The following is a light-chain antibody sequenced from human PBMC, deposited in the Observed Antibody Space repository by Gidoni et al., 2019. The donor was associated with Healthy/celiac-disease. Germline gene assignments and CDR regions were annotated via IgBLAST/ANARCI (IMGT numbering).Light chain of an antibody. Sequence: ICMTQSPSLLSAATGDRVTISCRMSQCISSYLAWHQQKPGKAPELLIYAASTLQSGVPSRFSGSGSGTDFTLSIICLQSEDFATYYCQRYYSFPWTFGQGTKVEIK. V-gene: IGKV1D-8*01. J-gene: IGKJ1*01. CDR1: QCISSY. CDR2: AAS. CDR3: QRYYSFPWT.